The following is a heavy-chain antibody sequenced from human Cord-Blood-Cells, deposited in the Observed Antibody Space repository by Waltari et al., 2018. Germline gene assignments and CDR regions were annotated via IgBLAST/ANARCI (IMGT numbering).Heavy chain of an antibody. CDR1: FSGYY. CDR3: ARVIYGSGSYSDWFDP. Sequence: FSGYYWSWIRQPPGKGLEWIGEINHSGSTNYNPSLKSRVTISVDTSKNQFSLKLSSVTAADTAVYYCARVIYGSGSYSDWFDPWGQGTLVTVSS. J-gene: IGHJ5*02. CDR2: INHSGST. V-gene: IGHV4-34*01. D-gene: IGHD3-10*01.